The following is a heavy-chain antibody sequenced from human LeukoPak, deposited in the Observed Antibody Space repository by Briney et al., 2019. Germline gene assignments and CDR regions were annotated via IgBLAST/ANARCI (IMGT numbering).Heavy chain of an antibody. Sequence: GGSLRLSCAASGFTFSTYDMNWVRQAPGKGLEWVSSITSGGTYTYYADSVKGRFTTSRDNAKNSLSLQLSSLRAEDTAVYYCARGHYDILTASYKWTPDYWGQGVLVTVSS. D-gene: IGHD3-9*01. CDR1: GFTFSTYD. CDR2: ITSGGTYT. V-gene: IGHV3-21*06. CDR3: ARGHYDILTASYKWTPDY. J-gene: IGHJ4*02.